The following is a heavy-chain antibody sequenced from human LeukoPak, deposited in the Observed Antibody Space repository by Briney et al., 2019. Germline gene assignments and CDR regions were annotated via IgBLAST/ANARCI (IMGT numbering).Heavy chain of an antibody. J-gene: IGHJ4*02. Sequence: ASVKVSCKASGYTFTSYYLHWVRQAPGRGLEWMGIIYPSGGRTSYAQNFQGRVTMTRDTSTSTAYMELSSLRSEDTAVYYCASMGTEYCSSTSCYQDYWGQGTLVTVSS. V-gene: IGHV1-46*01. CDR2: IYPSGGRT. CDR3: ASMGTEYCSSTSCYQDY. D-gene: IGHD2-2*01. CDR1: GYTFTSYY.